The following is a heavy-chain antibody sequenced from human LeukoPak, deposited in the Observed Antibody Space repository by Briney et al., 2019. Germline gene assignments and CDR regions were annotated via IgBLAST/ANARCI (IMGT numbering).Heavy chain of an antibody. V-gene: IGHV4-34*01. J-gene: IGHJ5*02. CDR3: ARARVRTMVRGVTGLDP. Sequence: SETLSLTCAVYGGSFSGYYWSWIRQPPGKGLEWIGEINHSGGTNYNPSLKSRVTISVDTSKNQFSLKLSSVTAADTAVYYCARARVRTMVRGVTGLDPWGQGTLVTVSS. CDR2: INHSGGT. D-gene: IGHD3-10*01. CDR1: GGSFSGYY.